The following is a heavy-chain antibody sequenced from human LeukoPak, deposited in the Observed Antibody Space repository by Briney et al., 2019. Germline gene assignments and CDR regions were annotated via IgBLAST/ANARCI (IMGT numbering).Heavy chain of an antibody. D-gene: IGHD3-10*01. Sequence: GGSLRLSCTASGFTFSDYYMSWIRQAPGKGLEWISYISGSGSTIYNADSVKGRFTISRDNAKNSLYLQMNSLRAEDTAVYYCAREGILRYYYGSGSPRSVRNFDYWGQGTLVTVSS. CDR1: GFTFSDYY. V-gene: IGHV3-11*04. CDR3: AREGILRYYYGSGSPRSVRNFDY. CDR2: ISGSGSTI. J-gene: IGHJ4*02.